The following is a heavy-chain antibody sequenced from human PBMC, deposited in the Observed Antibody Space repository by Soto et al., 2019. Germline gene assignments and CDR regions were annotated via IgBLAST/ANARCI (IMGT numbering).Heavy chain of an antibody. V-gene: IGHV1-2*02. CDR2: INPNSGGR. CDR1: GYTFTDYY. Sequence: ASVKVSCKASGYTFTDYYMHWVRQAPGQGLEWMGWINPNSGGRNFAQKFQGRVTMTRDTSASTAYMELSSLRSEDTAVYYCAGSTRSAFDYWGQGTLVTVSS. CDR3: AGSTRSAFDY. J-gene: IGHJ4*02. D-gene: IGHD1-1*01.